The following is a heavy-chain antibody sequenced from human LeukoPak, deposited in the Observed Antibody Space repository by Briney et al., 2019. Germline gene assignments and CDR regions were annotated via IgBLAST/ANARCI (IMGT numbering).Heavy chain of an antibody. J-gene: IGHJ5*02. Sequence: GGSLRLSCAASGLTVSTNYMIWVRQAPGKGLDWVSVLYSDGTTYYADSVKGRFIISRDNSRNTLSLQMHSLRAEDTAVYYCARRENNGYYLSWGQGTLVTVSS. D-gene: IGHD3-22*01. CDR1: GLTVSTNY. CDR2: LYSDGTT. V-gene: IGHV3-53*01. CDR3: ARRENNGYYLS.